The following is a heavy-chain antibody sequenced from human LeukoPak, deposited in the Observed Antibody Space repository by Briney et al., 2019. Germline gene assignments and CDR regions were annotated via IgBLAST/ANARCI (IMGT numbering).Heavy chain of an antibody. J-gene: IGHJ4*02. V-gene: IGHV3-21*01. Sequence: PGGSLRLSCAASGFTFSSYSMTWVRQAPGKGLEWVSSISSSSSYIYYADSVKGRFTISRDNAKNSLYLQMNSLRAEDTAVYYCARDSLEWSSLPVYWGQGTLVTVSS. CDR1: GFTFSSYS. CDR2: ISSSSSYI. D-gene: IGHD3-3*01. CDR3: ARDSLEWSSLPVY.